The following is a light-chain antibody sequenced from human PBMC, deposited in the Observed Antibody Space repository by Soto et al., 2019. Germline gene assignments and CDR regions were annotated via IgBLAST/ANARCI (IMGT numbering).Light chain of an antibody. CDR1: SSDVGGYNY. Sequence: QSALTQPASVSGSPGQSIAISCTGTSSDVGGYNYVAWYQQHPGKGPKLMTFDVSDRPSGVSNRFSGSKSGNTASLTISGLQAEDEADYYCSSYTTSSTLVFGGGTKLTVL. J-gene: IGLJ3*02. V-gene: IGLV2-14*01. CDR2: DVS. CDR3: SSYTTSSTLV.